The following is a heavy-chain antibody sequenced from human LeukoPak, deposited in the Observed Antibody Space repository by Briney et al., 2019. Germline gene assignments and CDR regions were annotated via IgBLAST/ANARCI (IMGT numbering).Heavy chain of an antibody. CDR3: ARDLEYHTSGGFDY. V-gene: IGHV3-66*02. Sequence: PGGSLRLSCAASGFTVSSNYMSWVRQAPGEGLEWVSIIYSGGSTYYADSVKGRFTISRDNSKNTLYLQMNSLRAEDTALYYCARDLEYHTSGGFDYWGQGTLVTVSS. J-gene: IGHJ4*02. CDR1: GFTVSSNY. CDR2: IYSGGST. D-gene: IGHD2-15*01.